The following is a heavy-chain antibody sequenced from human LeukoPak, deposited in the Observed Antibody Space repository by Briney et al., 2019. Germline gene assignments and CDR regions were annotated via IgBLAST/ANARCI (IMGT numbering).Heavy chain of an antibody. CDR3: ARGPGYYDSSGAQFDY. J-gene: IGHJ4*02. Sequence: SETLSLTCAVSGGSISSGGYSWSWIRQPPGKGLEWIGYIYHSGSTYYNPSLKSRVTISVDGSKNQFSLKLSSVTAADTAVYYCARGPGYYDSSGAQFDYWGQGTLVTVSS. CDR1: GGSISSGGYS. CDR2: IYHSGST. D-gene: IGHD3-22*01. V-gene: IGHV4-30-2*01.